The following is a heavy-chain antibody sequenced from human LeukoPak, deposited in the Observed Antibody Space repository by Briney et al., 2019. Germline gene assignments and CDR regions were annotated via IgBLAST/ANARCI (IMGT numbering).Heavy chain of an antibody. V-gene: IGHV4-34*01. CDR1: GGSFSGYY. D-gene: IGHD3-10*01. J-gene: IGHJ4*02. CDR2: INHSGST. Sequence: SETLSLTCAVYGGSFSGYYWSWIRQPPGKGLEWIGEINHSGSTNYNPSLKSRVTISVDTSKNQFSLKLSSVTAADTAVYYCARGRGMVRGVIYFDYWGQGTLVTVSS. CDR3: ARGRGMVRGVIYFDY.